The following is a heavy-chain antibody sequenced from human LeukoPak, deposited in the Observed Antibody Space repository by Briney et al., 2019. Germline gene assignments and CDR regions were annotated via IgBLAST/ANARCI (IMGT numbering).Heavy chain of an antibody. J-gene: IGHJ3*02. CDR2: ITSGGSYT. D-gene: IGHD1-26*01. V-gene: IGHV3-21*04. Sequence: GGSLRLSCAASKITFSTYNMNWVRQAPGKGLEWVSSITSGGSYTFYADSVKGRFTISRDNAKNSLYLQMNSLRAEDTAVYYCAKESGSYFWRAFDIWGQGTMVTVSS. CDR3: AKESGSYFWRAFDI. CDR1: KITFSTYN.